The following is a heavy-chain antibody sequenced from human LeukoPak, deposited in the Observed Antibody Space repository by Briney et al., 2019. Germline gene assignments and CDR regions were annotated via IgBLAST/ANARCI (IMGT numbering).Heavy chain of an antibody. CDR3: ARDPCCCGGDCYSVLDY. J-gene: IGHJ4*02. CDR2: ISSSSSYI. Sequence: PGGSLRLSCAGSGFTFSPYSIIWVRQAPGKGLEWVSSISSSSSYIYYADSVKGRFTISRDNAKNSLYLQMNSLTAEDTAVYYCARDPCCCGGDCYSVLDYWGQGTLVTVSS. D-gene: IGHD2-21*02. CDR1: GFTFSPYS. V-gene: IGHV3-21*01.